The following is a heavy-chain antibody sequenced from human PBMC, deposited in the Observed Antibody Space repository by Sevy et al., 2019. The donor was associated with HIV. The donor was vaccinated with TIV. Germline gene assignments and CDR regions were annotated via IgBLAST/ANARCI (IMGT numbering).Heavy chain of an antibody. CDR2: IYSGGST. V-gene: IGHV3-53*01. CDR3: ARGGYYDSSGYYIPAESPSAFDI. Sequence: GGSLRLSCAASGFTVSSNYMSWVRQAPGTGLEWVSVIYSGGSTYYADSVKGRFTISRDNSKNTLYLQMNSLRAEDTAVYYCARGGYYDSSGYYIPAESPSAFDIWGQGTMVTVSS. CDR1: GFTVSSNY. J-gene: IGHJ3*02. D-gene: IGHD3-22*01.